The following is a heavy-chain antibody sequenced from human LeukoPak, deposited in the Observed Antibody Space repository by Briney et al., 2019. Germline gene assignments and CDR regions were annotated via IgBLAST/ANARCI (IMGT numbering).Heavy chain of an antibody. CDR3: ATSTIVQSYYYGLDV. D-gene: IGHD2-8*01. V-gene: IGHV3-74*01. J-gene: IGHJ6*02. CDR2: INSDGSSI. CDR1: GFTFSSYW. Sequence: GGSLRLSCAASGFTFSSYWMHWVRQDSGKGLVWVSRINSDGSSIGYADSVKGRFTISRDNAKNTLYLQMNSLRAEDTAAYYCATSTIVQSYYYGLDVWGQGTTVTVSS.